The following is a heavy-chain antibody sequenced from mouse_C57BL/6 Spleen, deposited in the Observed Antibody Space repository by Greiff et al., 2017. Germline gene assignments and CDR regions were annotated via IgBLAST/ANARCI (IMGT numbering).Heavy chain of an antibody. Sequence: VKLMESGPGLVQPSQSLSITCTVSGFSLTSYGVHWVRQSPGKGLEWLGVIWSGGSTDYNAAFISSLSISKDNSKSQVFFKMNSLQADDTAIYYWARITTMGGFAYWGQGTLVTVSA. CDR3: ARITTMGGFAY. D-gene: IGHD2-1*01. J-gene: IGHJ3*01. V-gene: IGHV2-2*01. CDR2: IWSGGST. CDR1: GFSLTSYG.